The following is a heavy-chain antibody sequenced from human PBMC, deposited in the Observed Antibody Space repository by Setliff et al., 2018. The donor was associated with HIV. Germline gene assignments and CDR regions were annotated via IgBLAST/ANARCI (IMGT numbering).Heavy chain of an antibody. CDR3: ARENYDILTGYYDY. D-gene: IGHD3-9*01. CDR1: GFIFSSYA. J-gene: IGHJ4*02. V-gene: IGHV3-30*04. CDR2: ISYDGSKK. Sequence: LRLSCAASGFIFSSYAMDWVRQAPGKGLEWVAVISYDGSKKYYADSVKGRFTISRDNSKNTLYLQMNSLRAEDTAVYYCARENYDILTGYYDYWGQGALVTVSS.